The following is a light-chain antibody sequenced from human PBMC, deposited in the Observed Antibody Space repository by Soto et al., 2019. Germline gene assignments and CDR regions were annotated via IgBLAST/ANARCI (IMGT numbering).Light chain of an antibody. CDR3: QTWGTGSWV. CDR2: LNSDGSH. CDR1: SGYNTYA. Sequence: QAVVTQSPSASASLGASVKLTCTLSSGYNTYAIAWHQQQPEKGPRYLMKLNSDGSHSKGDGIPERFSGSSSGAERYLTISSLQSEDEADYYCQTWGTGSWVFGGGTKLTVL. J-gene: IGLJ3*02. V-gene: IGLV4-69*01.